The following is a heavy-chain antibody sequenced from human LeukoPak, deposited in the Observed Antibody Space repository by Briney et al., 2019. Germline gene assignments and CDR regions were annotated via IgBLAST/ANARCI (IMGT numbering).Heavy chain of an antibody. CDR2: ISSRGSSI. J-gene: IGHJ4*02. D-gene: IGHD6-19*01. CDR1: GFSFSDYY. Sequence: GGSLRLSCAASGFSFSDYYMSWIRQAPGKGLEWVSYISSRGSSIYYADSLKGRFTISRDNAKNSLYLQMNSLRPEDTAVYYCARDGKAVAADFDYWGQGTLVTVSS. V-gene: IGHV3-11*01. CDR3: ARDGKAVAADFDY.